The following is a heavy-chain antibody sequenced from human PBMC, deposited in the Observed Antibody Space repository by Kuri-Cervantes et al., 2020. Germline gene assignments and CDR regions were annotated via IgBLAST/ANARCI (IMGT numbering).Heavy chain of an antibody. D-gene: IGHD2-2*01. J-gene: IGHJ4*02. V-gene: IGHV4-39*07. Sequence: SETLSLTCTVSGGSISSSSYYWGWIRQPPGKGLEWIGEIYHSGSTNYNPSLKSRVTISVDKSKNQFSLKLSSVTAADTAVYYCARGVDQDYFDYWGQGTLVTVSS. CDR3: ARGVDQDYFDY. CDR1: GGSISSSSYY. CDR2: IYHSGST.